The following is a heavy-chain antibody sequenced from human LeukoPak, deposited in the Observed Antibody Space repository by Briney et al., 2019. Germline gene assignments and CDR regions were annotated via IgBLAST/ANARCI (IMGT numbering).Heavy chain of an antibody. CDR3: ATKPLAARWRGYFDY. D-gene: IGHD6-6*01. V-gene: IGHV1-69*04. Sequence: ASVKVSCKASGGTFSSYAISWVRQAPGQGLEWMGRVIPILGIANYAQKFQGRVTITADKSTSTAYMELSSLRSEDTAVYYCATKPLAARWRGYFDYWGQGTLVTVSS. CDR1: GGTFSSYA. J-gene: IGHJ4*02. CDR2: VIPILGIA.